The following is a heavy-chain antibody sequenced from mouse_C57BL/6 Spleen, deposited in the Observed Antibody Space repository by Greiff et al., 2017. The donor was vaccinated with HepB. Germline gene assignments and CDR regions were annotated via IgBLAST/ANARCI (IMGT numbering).Heavy chain of an antibody. CDR3: ARDYGHEGDY. V-gene: IGHV5-17*01. J-gene: IGHJ2*01. Sequence: DVKLVESGGGLVKPGGSLKLSCAASGFTFSDYGMHWVRQAPEKGLEWVAYISSGSSTVYYADTVKGRFTISRDNAKNTLFLQMTSLRSEDTAMYYCARDYGHEGDYWGQGTTLTVSS. CDR1: GFTFSDYG. CDR2: ISSGSSTV. D-gene: IGHD1-1*02.